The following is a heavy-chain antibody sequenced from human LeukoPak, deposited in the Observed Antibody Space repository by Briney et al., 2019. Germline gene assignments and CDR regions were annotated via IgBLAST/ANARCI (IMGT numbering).Heavy chain of an antibody. Sequence: PGGSLRLSCAASGFTFSRHGMHWVRQAPGKGLEWVAVIWYDATEKFYVDSVKGRFTVSRDNSKNTLYLQMNSLRTEDTAVYYCARGSGLVVRGDNFDYWGQGPLVTVSP. V-gene: IGHV3-33*01. J-gene: IGHJ4*02. CDR2: IWYDATEK. CDR3: ARGSGLVVRGDNFDY. D-gene: IGHD3-10*01. CDR1: GFTFSRHG.